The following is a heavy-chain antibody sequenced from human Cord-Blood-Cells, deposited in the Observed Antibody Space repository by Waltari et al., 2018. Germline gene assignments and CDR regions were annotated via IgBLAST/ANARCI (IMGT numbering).Heavy chain of an antibody. CDR2: IDWDDDK. CDR1: GFSLSTSGMC. J-gene: IGHJ6*02. CDR3: ARGAAASVDYYYYYGMDV. V-gene: IGHV2-70*01. D-gene: IGHD6-13*01. Sequence: QVTLRESGPALVKPTQTLTLTCPFSGFSLSTSGMCVSWIRQPPGKALEWLALIDWDDDKYYSTSLKTRLTISKDTSKNQVVLTMTNMDPVDTATYYCARGAAASVDYYYYYGMDVWGQGTTVTVSS.